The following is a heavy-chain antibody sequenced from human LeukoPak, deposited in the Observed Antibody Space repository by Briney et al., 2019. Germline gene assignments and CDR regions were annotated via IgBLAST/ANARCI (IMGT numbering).Heavy chain of an antibody. CDR2: IYYSGST. CDR1: GGSINSYY. Sequence: KSSETLSLTCTVSGGSINSYYWSWIRQPPGKGLEWIGYIYYSGSTNYNPSLKSRVTISVDTSKNQFSLKLNSVTAAHTAVYYCARSKLVSGYYYFYGMDVWGQGTTVTVSS. V-gene: IGHV4-59*08. D-gene: IGHD6-6*01. J-gene: IGHJ6*02. CDR3: ARSKLVSGYYYFYGMDV.